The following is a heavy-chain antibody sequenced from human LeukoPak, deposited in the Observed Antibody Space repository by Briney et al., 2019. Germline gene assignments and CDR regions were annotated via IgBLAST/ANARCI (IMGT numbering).Heavy chain of an antibody. Sequence: PGASLRLSCAASRFTFSSYAMSWVRQAPGKGLEWVAVISYDGSNKYYADSVKGRFTISRDNSKNTLYLQMNSLRAEDTAVYYCARDYYGSGSYSGGFDYWGQGTLVTVSS. CDR2: ISYDGSNK. CDR3: ARDYYGSGSYSGGFDY. CDR1: RFTFSSYA. J-gene: IGHJ4*02. D-gene: IGHD3-10*01. V-gene: IGHV3-30*04.